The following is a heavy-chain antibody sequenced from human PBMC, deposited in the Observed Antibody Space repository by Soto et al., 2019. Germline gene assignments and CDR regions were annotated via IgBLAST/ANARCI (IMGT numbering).Heavy chain of an antibody. J-gene: IGHJ4*02. V-gene: IGHV4-4*07. Sequence: XATLSLTCTVSGGSISSYYWSWIRQPAGKGLEWIGRIHTSEGTNYNPSLKSRVTMSGDTSNNQFSLKLNSLTAADTAVYYCARALSAAAGLYFDYWGQGTLVTVSS. CDR3: ARALSAAAGLYFDY. D-gene: IGHD6-13*01. CDR2: IHTSEGT. CDR1: GGSISSYY.